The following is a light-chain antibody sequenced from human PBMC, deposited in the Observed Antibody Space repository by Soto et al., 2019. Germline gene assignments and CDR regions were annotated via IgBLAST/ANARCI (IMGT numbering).Light chain of an antibody. CDR3: QQSYSVPHT. J-gene: IGKJ2*01. CDR1: QNIFSY. Sequence: DIQMTQAPSSLSASVGDRVTITCRASQNIFSYLSWYQHKPGGAPYLLIYAASSLQSGVPSRFSGSGSGTDFALTISSLQPEDFATFYCQQSYSVPHTFGQGTKLEI. CDR2: AAS. V-gene: IGKV1-39*01.